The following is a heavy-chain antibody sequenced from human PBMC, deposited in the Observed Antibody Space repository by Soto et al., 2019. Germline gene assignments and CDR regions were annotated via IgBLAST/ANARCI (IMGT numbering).Heavy chain of an antibody. J-gene: IGHJ4*02. CDR3: ARDTPEMAAIPTYFDS. V-gene: IGHV1-69*12. CDR1: GGTFSNYA. D-gene: IGHD2-21*02. CDR2: IIPIFDTA. Sequence: QVQLVQSGAEVKKPGSSVKVSCKASGGTFSNYAISWVRQAPGQGLEWMGGIIPIFDTANYAQKFQGRVTIPADESTSTAYMELRSLSSEDTAVYYCARDTPEMAAIPTYFDSWGQGTLVTVSS.